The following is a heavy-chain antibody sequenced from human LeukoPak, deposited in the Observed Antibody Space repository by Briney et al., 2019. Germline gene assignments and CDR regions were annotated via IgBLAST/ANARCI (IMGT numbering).Heavy chain of an antibody. Sequence: GASVKVSCKASGYTFTGYYMHWVRQAPGQGLEWMGWVNPNSGGTNYAQKFQGRVTMTRDTSISTAYMELSRLRSDDTAVYYCARDREYYYDSSGYYYWGQGTLVTVSS. J-gene: IGHJ4*02. CDR3: ARDREYYYDSSGYYY. D-gene: IGHD3-22*01. CDR2: VNPNSGGT. CDR1: GYTFTGYY. V-gene: IGHV1-2*02.